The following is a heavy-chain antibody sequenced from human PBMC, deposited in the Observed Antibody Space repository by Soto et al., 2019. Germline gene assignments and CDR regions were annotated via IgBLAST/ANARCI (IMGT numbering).Heavy chain of an antibody. V-gene: IGHV3-30*18. CDR1: GFTFSSYG. D-gene: IGHD1-26*01. Sequence: QVQLVESGGGVVQPGRSLRLSCAASGFTFSSYGMHRVRQAPGKGLEWVAVISYDGSNKDYADAVKGRFTISRDNSKNTLYLQMNSLRAEDTAVYYCAKAQGRGSYYYYGMDVWGHGTTVTVSS. J-gene: IGHJ6*02. CDR3: AKAQGRGSYYYYGMDV. CDR2: ISYDGSNK.